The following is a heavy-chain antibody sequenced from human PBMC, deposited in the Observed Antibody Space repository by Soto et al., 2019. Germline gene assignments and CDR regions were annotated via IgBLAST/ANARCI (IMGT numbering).Heavy chain of an antibody. CDR1: GFTFSSYA. CDR2: ISYDGSNK. Sequence: GGSLRLSCAASGFTFSSYAMHWVRQAPGKGLEWVAVISYDGSNKYYADSVKGRFTISRDNSKNTLYLQMNSLRAEDAAVYYCARDNRVVLWCGAYEPYYYYGMDVWGQGTTVTVSS. D-gene: IGHD3-10*01. J-gene: IGHJ6*01. CDR3: ARDNRVVLWCGAYEPYYYYGMDV. V-gene: IGHV3-30-3*01.